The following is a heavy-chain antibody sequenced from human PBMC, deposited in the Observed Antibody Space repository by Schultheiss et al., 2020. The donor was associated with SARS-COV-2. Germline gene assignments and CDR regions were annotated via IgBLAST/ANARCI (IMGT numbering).Heavy chain of an antibody. Sequence: SETLSLTCAVYGGSFSGYYWGWIRQPPGKGLELIGTVYYSGNTYYNPSLKSRVTISIDTSRNQFSLKLSSVTDADTAVYSCARSTSNRYHGGWFDPWGQGTLVTVSS. J-gene: IGHJ5*02. CDR1: GGSFSGYY. V-gene: IGHV4-34*01. D-gene: IGHD1-14*01. CDR2: VYYSGNT. CDR3: ARSTSNRYHGGWFDP.